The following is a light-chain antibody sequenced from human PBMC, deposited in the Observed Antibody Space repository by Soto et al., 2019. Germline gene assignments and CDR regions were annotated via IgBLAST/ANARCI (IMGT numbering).Light chain of an antibody. Sequence: SYELTQPPSVAVAPGTTASISCEGNDIGRKSVHWYQKKSGQAPVLVIHSDNDRPSGIPVRFSGSNYGNTATLTISRVEAGDEAVYYCHVWDSITNHVVFGGGTKLTVL. V-gene: IGLV3-21*04. CDR2: SDN. CDR1: DIGRKS. CDR3: HVWDSITNHVV. J-gene: IGLJ2*01.